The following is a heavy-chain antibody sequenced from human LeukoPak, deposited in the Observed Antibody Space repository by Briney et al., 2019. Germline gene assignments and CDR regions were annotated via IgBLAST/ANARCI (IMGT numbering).Heavy chain of an antibody. J-gene: IGHJ6*02. CDR3: ARAPSGWYEGVYYYYGMDV. D-gene: IGHD6-19*01. V-gene: IGHV3-48*04. CDR1: GFTIGSYS. CDR2: ISSSSSTI. Sequence: GGSLRLSCAASGFTIGSYSMNWVRQAPGKGLEWVSYISSSSSTIYYADSVKGRFTISRDNAKNSLYLQMKSLRAEDTAVYYCARAPSGWYEGVYYYYGMDVWGQGTTVTVSS.